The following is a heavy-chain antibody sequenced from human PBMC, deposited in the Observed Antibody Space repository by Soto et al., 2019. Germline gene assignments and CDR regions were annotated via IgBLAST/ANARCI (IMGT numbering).Heavy chain of an antibody. J-gene: IGHJ3*01. CDR3: ARDLRGHYGP. V-gene: IGHV3-21*06. Sequence: GSLRLSCEGSGFNFRNFNMIWVRQAPGKGLEWVSSVSGSSSYIYYADSVKGRFAVSRDNANNLVFLQMNGLRPEDTAMYYCARDLRGHYGPWGQGTMVTVSS. CDR2: VSGSSSYI. CDR1: GFNFRNFN. D-gene: IGHD4-17*01.